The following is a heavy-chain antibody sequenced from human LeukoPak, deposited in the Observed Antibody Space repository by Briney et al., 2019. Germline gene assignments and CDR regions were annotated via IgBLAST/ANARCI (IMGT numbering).Heavy chain of an antibody. Sequence: PGRSLRLSCAASGFTFSSYGMHWVRQAPGKGLEWVAIISYDGSNKYYADSVKGRFTIFRDNSKNTLYLQMNSLRTEDTAVYYCAKDPNLEHYYDSSGFFDYWGQGTLVTVSS. CDR1: GFTFSSYG. D-gene: IGHD3-22*01. CDR3: AKDPNLEHYYDSSGFFDY. CDR2: ISYDGSNK. J-gene: IGHJ4*02. V-gene: IGHV3-30*18.